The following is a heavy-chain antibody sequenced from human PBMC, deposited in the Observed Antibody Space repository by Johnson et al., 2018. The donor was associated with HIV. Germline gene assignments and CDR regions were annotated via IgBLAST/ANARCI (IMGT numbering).Heavy chain of an antibody. V-gene: IGHV3-53*01. CDR1: GFIVSNNY. CDR3: ARGYYDSSVRG. Sequence: VQLVESGGGLIQPGGSLRLSCAASGFIVSNNYMSWVRQAPGKGLEWVSGIYSGGSTYYADSVKGRFTISRANSKNTVYLQMNSLRAEDTAGYYCARGYYDSSVRGWGQGTMVTVSS. D-gene: IGHD3-22*01. CDR2: IYSGGST. J-gene: IGHJ3*01.